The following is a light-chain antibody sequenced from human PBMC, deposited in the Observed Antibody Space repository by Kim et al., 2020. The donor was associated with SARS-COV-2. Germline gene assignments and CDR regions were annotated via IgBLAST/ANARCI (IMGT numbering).Light chain of an antibody. J-gene: IGKJ3*01. CDR2: GAS. Sequence: EIVMTQSPATLSVSPGERATLSCRASQSVGSNLAWYQQKPGQAPRLLIYGASTRATGIPARFSGSGSGTEFTLTISSLQSEDFAVYSCQQYNNWPFTFGPGTKVDIK. CDR3: QQYNNWPFT. V-gene: IGKV3-15*01. CDR1: QSVGSN.